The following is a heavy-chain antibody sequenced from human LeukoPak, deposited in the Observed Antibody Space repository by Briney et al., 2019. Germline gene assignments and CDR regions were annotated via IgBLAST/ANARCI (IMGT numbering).Heavy chain of an antibody. CDR1: GSSINTPYY. Sequence: SETLSLTCTVSGSSINTPYYWAWIRQPPGMGLEWIGSIYYTGNTYYNASLKSQVSISIDTSKNQFSLKLTSVTAADTAVYYCARQTGSGLFILPGGQGTLVTVSS. V-gene: IGHV4-38-2*02. D-gene: IGHD3/OR15-3a*01. J-gene: IGHJ4*02. CDR3: ARQTGSGLFILP. CDR2: IYYTGNT.